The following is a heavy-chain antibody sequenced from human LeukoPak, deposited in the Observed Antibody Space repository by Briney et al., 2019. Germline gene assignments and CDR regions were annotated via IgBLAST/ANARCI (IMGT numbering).Heavy chain of an antibody. J-gene: IGHJ6*02. CDR1: GYTFTSYD. CDR2: MNPNSGNT. V-gene: IGHV1-8*01. CDR3: ARVLYGYFYYYYGMDV. Sequence: GSVKVSCKASGYTFTSYDINWVRQATGQGLEWMGWMNPNSGNTGYAQRFQGRVTMTRNTSISTAYMELSSLRSEDTAVYYCARVLYGYFYYYYGMDVWGQGTRSPSP. D-gene: IGHD2-8*01.